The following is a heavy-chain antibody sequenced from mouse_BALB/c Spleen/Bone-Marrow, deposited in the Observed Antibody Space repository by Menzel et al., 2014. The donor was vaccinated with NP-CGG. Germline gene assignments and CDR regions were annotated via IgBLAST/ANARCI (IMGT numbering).Heavy chain of an antibody. D-gene: IGHD1-1*01. J-gene: IGHJ2*01. CDR1: GFAFSSYD. Sequence: EVQGVESGGGLVKPGGSLKLSCAASGFAFSSYDMSWVRQTPEKRLEWVAYISSGGGSTYYPDTVKGRFTISRDNAKNTLYLQMSSLKSEDTAMYYCAREVLRDYFDYWGQGTTLTVSS. CDR3: AREVLRDYFDY. V-gene: IGHV5-12-1*01. CDR2: ISSGGGST.